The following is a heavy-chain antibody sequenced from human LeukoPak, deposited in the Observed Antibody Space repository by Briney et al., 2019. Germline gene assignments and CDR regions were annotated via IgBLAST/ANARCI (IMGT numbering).Heavy chain of an antibody. D-gene: IGHD2-15*01. CDR1: GFTFSSYS. Sequence: GGSLRLSCAASGFTFSSYSMNWVRQAPGKGLEWVSSISDSSTYIFNADPVHGRFTISRDDAKNSLYLQMNSLRVEDTAVYYCVGVVYCTGGSCAYYFDSWGQGTLVTVSS. CDR2: ISDSSTYI. CDR3: VGVVYCTGGSCAYYFDS. V-gene: IGHV3-21*01. J-gene: IGHJ4*02.